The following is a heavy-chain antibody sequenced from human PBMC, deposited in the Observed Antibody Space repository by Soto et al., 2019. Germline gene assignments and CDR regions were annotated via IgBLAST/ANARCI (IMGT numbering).Heavy chain of an antibody. CDR1: GGSLSSSSYY. D-gene: IGHD5-18*01. J-gene: IGHJ6*02. CDR2: IYYSGST. CDR3: ARDVDTAMVTRFKYGMDV. V-gene: IGHV4-39*01. Sequence: ASETLSLTCTVSGGSLSSSSYYWGWIRQPPGKGLEWIGSIYYSGSTYYNPSLKSRVTISVDTSKNQFSLKLSSVTAADTAVYYCARDVDTAMVTRFKYGMDVWGQGTTVTVSS.